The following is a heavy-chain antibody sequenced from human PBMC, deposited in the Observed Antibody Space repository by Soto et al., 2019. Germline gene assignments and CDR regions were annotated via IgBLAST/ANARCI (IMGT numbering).Heavy chain of an antibody. D-gene: IGHD2-15*01. V-gene: IGHV4-31*03. CDR3: ARDGNCSGGSCYASDAFDI. J-gene: IGHJ3*02. CDR1: GGSISSGGYY. Sequence: PSESLSLICTVSGGSISSGGYYWSWIRQHPGKGLEWIGYIYYSGSTYYNPSLKSRVTISVDTSKNQFSLKLSSVTAADTAVYYCARDGNCSGGSCYASDAFDIWGQGTMVTVSS. CDR2: IYYSGST.